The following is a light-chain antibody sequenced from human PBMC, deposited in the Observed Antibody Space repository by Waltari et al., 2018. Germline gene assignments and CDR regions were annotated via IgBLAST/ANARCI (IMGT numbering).Light chain of an antibody. J-gene: IGKJ1*01. Sequence: AIRITQSPSSLSASTGDRVTITCRASQGISSYLAWYQQKPGKAPKLLIYAASTLQSGVPSRFSGCGSGTDFTLTISCLQSEDFATYYCQQYYSYPQTFGQGTKVEIK. CDR3: QQYYSYPQT. CDR1: QGISSY. CDR2: AAS. V-gene: IGKV1-8*01.